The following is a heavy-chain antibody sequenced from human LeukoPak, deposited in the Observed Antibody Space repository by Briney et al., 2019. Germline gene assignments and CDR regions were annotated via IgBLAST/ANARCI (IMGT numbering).Heavy chain of an antibody. Sequence: SETLSLTCTVSGGSISSSSYYWGWIRRPPGKGLEWIGSIYYTGGTYYNPSLKSRVTISVDMSKNQFSLRLNSVTATDTSVYYCARRVAVTTSQFYDSWGQGTLVTVSS. V-gene: IGHV4-39*01. CDR2: IYYTGGT. CDR1: GGSISSSSYY. J-gene: IGHJ4*02. D-gene: IGHD2-21*02. CDR3: ARRVAVTTSQFYDS.